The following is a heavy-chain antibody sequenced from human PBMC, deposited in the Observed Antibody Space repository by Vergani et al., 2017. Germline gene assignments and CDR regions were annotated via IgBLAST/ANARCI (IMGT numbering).Heavy chain of an antibody. J-gene: IGHJ4*02. CDR1: GFIVSSNY. CDR3: AKDLAARPFDY. CDR2: IYSGGST. D-gene: IGHD6-6*01. V-gene: IGHV3-53*01. Sequence: EVQLVESGGGLIQPGGSLRLSCAASGFIVSSNYMSWVRQVPGKGLEWVSVIYSGGSTYYADSVKGRFIISRDNSKNTLYLQMNSLRAEDTAVYYCAKDLAARPFDYWGQGTLVTVSS.